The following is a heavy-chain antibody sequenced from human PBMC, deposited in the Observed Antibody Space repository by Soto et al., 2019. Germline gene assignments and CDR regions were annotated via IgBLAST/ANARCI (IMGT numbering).Heavy chain of an antibody. CDR2: ISAYNGNT. V-gene: IGHV1-18*04. CDR1: GYTFTSYG. D-gene: IGHD3-22*01. J-gene: IGHJ4*02. Sequence: QVQLVQSGAEVKKPGASVKVSCKASGYTFTSYGISWVRQAPGQGLEWMGWISAYNGNTNYAQKLQGRVTMTTDTSTSTAYMELRSLRSDDTAVYYCAREFSVGTYYYDSSGYYLTGDLQYWGQGTLVTVSS. CDR3: AREFSVGTYYYDSSGYYLTGDLQY.